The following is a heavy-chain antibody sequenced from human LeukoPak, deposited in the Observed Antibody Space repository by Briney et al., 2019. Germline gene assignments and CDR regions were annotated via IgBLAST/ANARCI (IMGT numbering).Heavy chain of an antibody. CDR3: ARVGYGDPSYMDV. V-gene: IGHV4-38-2*02. J-gene: IGHJ6*03. CDR2: IYHSGST. CDR1: GYSISSGYY. Sequence: SETLSLTCTVSGYSISSGYYWGWIRQPPGKGLEWIGSIYHSGSTYYNPSLKSRVTISVDTSKNQFSLKLSSVTAADTAVYYCARVGYGDPSYMDVWGKGTTVTISS. D-gene: IGHD4-17*01.